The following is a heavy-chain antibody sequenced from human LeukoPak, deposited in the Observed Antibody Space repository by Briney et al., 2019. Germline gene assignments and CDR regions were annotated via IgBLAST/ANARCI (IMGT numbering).Heavy chain of an antibody. D-gene: IGHD5-12*01. J-gene: IGHJ4*02. CDR1: GYTFTSYG. V-gene: IGHV1-18*01. CDR2: ISAYNGNT. Sequence: ASVKVSCKASGYTFTSYGISWVRQAPGQGLEWMGWISAYNGNTNYAQKLQGRVTMTTDTSTSTAYMELRSLRSDDTAVYYCARDTPVREVATIIPGFDYWGQGTLVTVSS. CDR3: ARDTPVREVATIIPGFDY.